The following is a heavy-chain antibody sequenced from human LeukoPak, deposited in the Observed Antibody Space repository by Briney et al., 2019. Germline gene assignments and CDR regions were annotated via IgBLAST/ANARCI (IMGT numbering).Heavy chain of an antibody. CDR3: ARDSSEGYFDY. CDR2: INPNSGGK. CDR1: GYTFTGYY. D-gene: IGHD3-22*01. J-gene: IGHJ4*02. V-gene: IGHV1-2*02. Sequence: VASVKVSCKASGYTFTGYYMHWVRQAPGQGLEWMGWINPNSGGKNYAQKFQGRVTMTRDTSISTAYMELSRLRSDDTAVYYCARDSSEGYFDYWGQGTLVTVSS.